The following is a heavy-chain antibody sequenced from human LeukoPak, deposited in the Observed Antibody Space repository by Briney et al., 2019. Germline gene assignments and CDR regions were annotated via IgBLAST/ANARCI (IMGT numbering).Heavy chain of an antibody. CDR3: AVALKDYFDY. CDR1: GGSISIYY. Sequence: SETLSLTCTVSGGSISIYYWSWIRQPPGKGLEWIGYIYYSGSTNCNPSLKSRVTISVDTSKNQFSLKLSSVTAAGTAVYYCAVALKDYFDYWGQGTLVTVSS. CDR2: IYYSGST. V-gene: IGHV4-59*08. D-gene: IGHD5-12*01. J-gene: IGHJ4*02.